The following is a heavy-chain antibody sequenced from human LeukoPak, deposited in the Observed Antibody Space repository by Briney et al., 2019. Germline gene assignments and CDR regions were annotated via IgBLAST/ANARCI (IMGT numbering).Heavy chain of an antibody. V-gene: IGHV4-59*01. J-gene: IGHJ2*01. CDR3: ARDFGGPNVYWYFDL. Sequence: SETLSLTCTVSGGSISSYYWSWIRQPPGKGLEWIGYIYYSGSTNYNPSLKSRATISVDTSKNQFSLKLSSVTAADTAVYYCARDFGGPNVYWYFDLWGRGTLVTVSS. CDR2: IYYSGST. D-gene: IGHD2-15*01. CDR1: GGSISSYY.